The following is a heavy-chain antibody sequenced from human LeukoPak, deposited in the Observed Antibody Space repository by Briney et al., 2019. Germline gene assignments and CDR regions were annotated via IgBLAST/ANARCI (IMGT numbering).Heavy chain of an antibody. J-gene: IGHJ4*02. CDR1: GYTFTSYY. CDR3: ANDDTAIGPFDY. D-gene: IGHD5-18*01. CDR2: IDPSGGSR. Sequence: ASVNVSCKASGYTFTSYYIHWMRQAPGQGLEWMGVIDPSGGSRSFAQKFQGRVTMTRDTSTSTVYMELSSLRSEDTAVYYCANDDTAIGPFDYWGQGTLVTVSS. V-gene: IGHV1-46*01.